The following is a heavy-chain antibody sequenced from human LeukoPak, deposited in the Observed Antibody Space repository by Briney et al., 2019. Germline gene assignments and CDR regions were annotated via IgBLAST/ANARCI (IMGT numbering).Heavy chain of an antibody. Sequence: GGSLRLFCAVSGFTFSIYAMSWVRQAPGKGLEWVSGLSGSTTYYADSVKGRFTISRGNSNNTLYLQMNSLRVEDTAVYYCAKRYCDGGICCFDNWGQGTLVTVSS. J-gene: IGHJ5*02. V-gene: IGHV3-23*01. D-gene: IGHD2-21*01. CDR1: GFTFSIYA. CDR3: AKRYCDGGICCFDN. CDR2: LSGSTT.